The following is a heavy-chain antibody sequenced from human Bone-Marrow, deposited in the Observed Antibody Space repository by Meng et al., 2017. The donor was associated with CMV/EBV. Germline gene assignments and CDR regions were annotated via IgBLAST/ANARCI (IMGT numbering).Heavy chain of an antibody. V-gene: IGHV4-39*07. D-gene: IGHD2-2*02. J-gene: IGHJ6*02. Sequence: GSLRLSCTVSGGSISSSSYYWGWIRQPPGKGLEWIGSIYYSGSTYYNPSLKSRVTISVDTSKNQFSLKLSSVTAADTAVYYCARDAVVPAAITQSADYYYYGMDVWGQGTTVTVSS. CDR1: GGSISSSSYY. CDR2: IYYSGST. CDR3: ARDAVVPAAITQSADYYYYGMDV.